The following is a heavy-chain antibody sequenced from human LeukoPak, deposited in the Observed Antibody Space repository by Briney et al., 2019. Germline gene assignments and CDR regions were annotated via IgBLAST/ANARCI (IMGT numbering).Heavy chain of an antibody. Sequence: PGRSLRLSCAASGFTFSGYGMHWVRQAPGKGLEWLAVISYDGNNKYYADSVRGRFTISRDNSKNTLYLQMNSLRPEDTAVYYCAKSVASDAYWGQGTLVTVSS. CDR3: AKSVASDAY. CDR1: GFTFSGYG. D-gene: IGHD5-12*01. V-gene: IGHV3-30*18. CDR2: ISYDGNNK. J-gene: IGHJ4*02.